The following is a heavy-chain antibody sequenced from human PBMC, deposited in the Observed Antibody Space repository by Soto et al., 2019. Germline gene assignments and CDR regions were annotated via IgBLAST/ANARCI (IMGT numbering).Heavy chain of an antibody. J-gene: IGHJ6*02. CDR3: AIQGCSGGSCFPPYYYYGMDV. CDR2: IIPIFGTA. V-gene: IGHV1-69*12. CDR1: GGTFSSYA. D-gene: IGHD2-15*01. Sequence: QVQLVQSGAEVKKPGSSVKVSCKASGGTFSSYAISWVRQAPGQGLEWMGGIIPIFGTANHAQKFQGRVTITADESTNTAYRELSSLRSEDTAVYYCAIQGCSGGSCFPPYYYYGMDVWGQGTTVIVSS.